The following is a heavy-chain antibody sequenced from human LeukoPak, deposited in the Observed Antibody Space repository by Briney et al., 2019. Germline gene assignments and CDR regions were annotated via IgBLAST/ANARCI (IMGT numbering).Heavy chain of an antibody. D-gene: IGHD5-12*01. Sequence: ASVKVSCKASGYTFTSYAMHWVRQAPGQRLEWMGWINAGNGNTKYSQKFQGRVTITRDTSASTAYMELSSLRSEDTAVYYCATQSQPVWWLPADYWGQGTLVTVSS. V-gene: IGHV1-3*01. CDR1: GYTFTSYA. CDR2: INAGNGNT. J-gene: IGHJ4*02. CDR3: ATQSQPVWWLPADY.